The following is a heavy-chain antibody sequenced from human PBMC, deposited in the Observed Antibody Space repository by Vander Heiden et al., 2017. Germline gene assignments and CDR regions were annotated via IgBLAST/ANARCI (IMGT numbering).Heavy chain of an antibody. Sequence: EVQLLESGGGLVQPGGSLRLSCAASAFTFTSYAMNWVRHTPGKGLEWVSGISGSGGRTYYADSVKGRFTLSRDNSKNTLYLQMNSLRAEDSALYYCAKISYGSGSYPDYWGQGVLVTVSS. D-gene: IGHD3-10*01. V-gene: IGHV3-23*01. CDR3: AKISYGSGSYPDY. CDR2: ISGSGGRT. CDR1: AFTFTSYA. J-gene: IGHJ4*02.